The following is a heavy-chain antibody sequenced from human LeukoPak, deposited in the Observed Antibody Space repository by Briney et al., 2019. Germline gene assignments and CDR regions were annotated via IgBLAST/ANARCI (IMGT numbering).Heavy chain of an antibody. J-gene: IGHJ4*02. D-gene: IGHD3-22*01. CDR1: GGSISSYY. CDR2: IYYSGST. Sequence: SETLSLTCTVSGGSISSYYWSWIRQPPGKGLEWIGYIYYSGSTNYNPSLKSRVTISVDTSKNQFSLKLSSVTAADTAVYYCAAHYYDSFDHWGQGTLVTVSS. CDR3: AAHYYDSFDH. V-gene: IGHV4-59*01.